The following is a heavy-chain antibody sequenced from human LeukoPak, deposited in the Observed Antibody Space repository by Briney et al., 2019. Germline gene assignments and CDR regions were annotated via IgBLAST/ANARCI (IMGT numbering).Heavy chain of an antibody. CDR2: IIPILGIA. J-gene: IGHJ4*02. CDR3: AREMDIVVVVAATQPLYYFDC. D-gene: IGHD2-15*01. Sequence: ASVKVSCKASGGTFSSYAISWVRQAPGQGLEWMGRIIPILGIANYAQKFQGRVTITADKSTSTAYMELSSLRSEDTAVYYCAREMDIVVVVAATQPLYYFDCWGQGTLVTVSS. V-gene: IGHV1-69*04. CDR1: GGTFSSYA.